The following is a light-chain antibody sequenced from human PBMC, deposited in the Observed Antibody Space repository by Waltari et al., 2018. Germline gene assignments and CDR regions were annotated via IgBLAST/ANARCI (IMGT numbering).Light chain of an antibody. J-gene: IGLJ2*01. CDR1: TPNIDNYD. V-gene: IGLV1-51*02. Sequence: QSVLTQPPPVSGDSGQRVTISCNGRTPNIDNYDVYWYQLLPGTAPKLLTYENNKRPSGFSARFSGSKSGTSASLTITGLQSEDEAEYYCETWDNSLNGPLFGGGTRLTVL. CDR3: ETWDNSLNGPL. CDR2: ENN.